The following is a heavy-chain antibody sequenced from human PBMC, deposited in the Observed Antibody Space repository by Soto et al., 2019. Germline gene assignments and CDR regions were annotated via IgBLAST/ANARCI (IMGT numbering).Heavy chain of an antibody. CDR3: ARRYGGTFDY. Sequence: SETLSLTCAVSGGSISSGGYYWSWIRQPPGKGLEWIGYIYYSGSTNYNPSLKSRVTISVDTSKNQFSLKLSSVTAADTAVYYCARRYGGTFDYWGQGTLVTVSS. D-gene: IGHD2-15*01. V-gene: IGHV4-61*08. CDR2: IYYSGST. J-gene: IGHJ4*02. CDR1: GGSISSGGYY.